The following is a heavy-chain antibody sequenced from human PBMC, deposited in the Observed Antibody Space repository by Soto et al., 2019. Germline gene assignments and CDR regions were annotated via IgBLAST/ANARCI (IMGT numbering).Heavy chain of an antibody. CDR2: IDGNDGK. CDR1: GFSLVTGGER. D-gene: IGHD2-15*01. J-gene: IGHJ4*02. Sequence: SGPTLVNPTQTLTLTCPLPGFSLVTGGERVSWIRQPPGQALEWLARIDGNDGKYYTPSLNTRLTISKDNSKNQVVLTMTNMDSVAAAAYYCARTMASTATFEYWGQGALVTVSS. CDR3: ARTMASTATFEY. V-gene: IGHV2-70*04.